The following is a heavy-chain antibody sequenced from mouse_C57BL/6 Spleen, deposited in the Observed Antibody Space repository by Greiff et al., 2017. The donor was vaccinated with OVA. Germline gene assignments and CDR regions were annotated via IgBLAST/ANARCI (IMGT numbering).Heavy chain of an antibody. CDR2: ILPGSGST. Sequence: VQLQQSGAELMKPGASVKLSCKATGYTFTGYWIEWVKQRPGHGLEWIGEILPGSGSTTYNEKFKGKATFTADTSSNTAYMQLSSLTTEDSAIYYCARSRKITTVVDYFDVWGTGTTVTVSS. V-gene: IGHV1-9*01. J-gene: IGHJ1*03. CDR1: GYTFTGYW. D-gene: IGHD1-1*01. CDR3: ARSRKITTVVDYFDV.